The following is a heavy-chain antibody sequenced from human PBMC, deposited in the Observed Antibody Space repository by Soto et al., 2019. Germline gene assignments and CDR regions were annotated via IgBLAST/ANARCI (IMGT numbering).Heavy chain of an antibody. Sequence: QVQLVQSGAEVKKPGSSVKVSCKASGGTXXXXXXXXVRQAPGQGLEWMGRIIPIVGIANYAQRFQGRVXXXXXXXXXXXXXXXXXXXXXXXXXXXXARGGVAGFDPWGQGTLVTVSS. CDR3: ARGGVAGFDP. J-gene: IGHJ5*02. V-gene: IGHV1-69*02. CDR1: GGTXXXXX. D-gene: IGHD6-19*01. CDR2: IIPIVGIA.